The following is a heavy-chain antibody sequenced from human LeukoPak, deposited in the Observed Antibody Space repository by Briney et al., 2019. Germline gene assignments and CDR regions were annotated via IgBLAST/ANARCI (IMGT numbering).Heavy chain of an antibody. V-gene: IGHV4-39*07. CDR2: IYYSGST. J-gene: IGHJ4*02. CDR3: ARLRATASTRYFDY. D-gene: IGHD6-13*01. Sequence: PSETLSLTCTVSGGSISSSSYYWGWIRQPPGKGLEWIGSIYYSGSTYYNPSLKSRVTISVDTSKNQFSLKLSSVTAADAAVYYCARLRATASTRYFDYWGQGTLVTVSS. CDR1: GGSISSSSYY.